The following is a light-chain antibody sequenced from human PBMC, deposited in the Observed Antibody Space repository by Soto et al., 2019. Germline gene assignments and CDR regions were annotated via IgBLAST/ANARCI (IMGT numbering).Light chain of an antibody. Sequence: QSVLTQPASVSASPGQSITISCTGTSSDIGGYIYVSWYQHHPGKAPRLMIYEVSSRPSGVSNRFSGSKSGNTASLTISGLQAEDEAQYYCSSYSSANTVIFGGGNKLTVL. J-gene: IGLJ2*01. CDR3: SSYSSANTVI. V-gene: IGLV2-14*01. CDR1: SSDIGGYIY. CDR2: EVS.